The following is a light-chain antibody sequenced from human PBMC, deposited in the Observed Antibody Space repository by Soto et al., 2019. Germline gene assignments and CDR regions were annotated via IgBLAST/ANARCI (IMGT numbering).Light chain of an antibody. CDR3: CSYAGSYASDYV. Sequence: ALTQPASVSWSPGQSITISCSGTSSDIGSYDHVAWYQQFPGKSPKLIIYAVSDRPSGVSDRFSGSKSGISASLTISGLQTEDEADYYCCSYAGSYASDYVFGAGTKVTVL. CDR1: SSDIGSYDH. J-gene: IGLJ1*01. CDR2: AVS. V-gene: IGLV2-14*03.